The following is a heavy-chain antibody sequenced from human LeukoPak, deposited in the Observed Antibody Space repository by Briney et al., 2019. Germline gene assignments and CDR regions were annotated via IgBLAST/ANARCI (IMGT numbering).Heavy chain of an antibody. CDR1: GVSFSGYY. CDR2: INHSGST. V-gene: IGHV4-34*01. J-gene: IGHJ4*02. CDR3: AREKRPGYYYGSGSYWAFDY. Sequence: SETLSLTCAVYGVSFSGYYWSWLRQPPGKGLEWIGEINHSGSTNYNPSLKSRVTISVDTSKNQFSLKLSSVTAADTAVYYCAREKRPGYYYGSGSYWAFDYWGQGTLVTVSS. D-gene: IGHD3-10*01.